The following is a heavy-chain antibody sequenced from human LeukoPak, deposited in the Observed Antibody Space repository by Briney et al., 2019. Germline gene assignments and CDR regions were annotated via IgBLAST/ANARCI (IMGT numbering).Heavy chain of an antibody. CDR3: ATQVRYCSSISCYVGWFDP. CDR2: MNSGGDRI. V-gene: IGHV3-23*01. CDR1: RIIFSNSA. Sequence: PGGSLRLSCAASRIIFSNSAMSWVRQAPGKGLEWVSSMNSGGDRIYYADSVKGRFTSSRDNSKNTLYLQMNSLRAKDTAVYYCATQVRYCSSISCYVGWFDPWGQGTLVTVSS. D-gene: IGHD2-2*01. J-gene: IGHJ5*02.